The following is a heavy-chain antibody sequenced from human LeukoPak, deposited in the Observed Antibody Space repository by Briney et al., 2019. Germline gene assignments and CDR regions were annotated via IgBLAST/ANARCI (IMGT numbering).Heavy chain of an antibody. D-gene: IGHD3-22*01. V-gene: IGHV4-59*01. CDR1: GGSISSYY. Sequence: ETLSLTCTVSGGSISSYYWNWIRQPPGKGLEWIGYIHYSGKTNYNPSLKSRVTISVDTSKNQFSLKLSSVTAADTAVYYCARGEVYSSGYYSAGGLDYWGQGTLVTVSS. CDR3: ARGEVYSSGYYSAGGLDY. J-gene: IGHJ4*02. CDR2: IHYSGKT.